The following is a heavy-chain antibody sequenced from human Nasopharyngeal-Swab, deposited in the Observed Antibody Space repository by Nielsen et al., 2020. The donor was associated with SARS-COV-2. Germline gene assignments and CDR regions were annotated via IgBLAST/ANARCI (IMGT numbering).Heavy chain of an antibody. Sequence: GGSLRLSCAASGFTFSDYYMSWIRQAPGKGLEWVSYISSSGSTIYYADPVKGRFTISRDNAKNSLYLQMNSLRAEDTAVYYCARDSSSWNLYYYYYGMDVWGQGTTVTVSS. CDR1: GFTFSDYY. D-gene: IGHD6-13*01. V-gene: IGHV3-11*01. CDR3: ARDSSSWNLYYYYYGMDV. J-gene: IGHJ6*02. CDR2: ISSSGSTI.